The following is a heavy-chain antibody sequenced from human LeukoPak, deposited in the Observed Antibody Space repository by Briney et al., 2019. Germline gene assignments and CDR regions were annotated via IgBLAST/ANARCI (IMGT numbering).Heavy chain of an antibody. CDR1: GGSISSYY. J-gene: IGHJ4*02. Sequence: SETLSLTCTVSGGSISSYYWSWIRQPPGKGLEWIGRIYTSGSTNYNPSLKSRVTMSVDTSKNQFSLKLSSVTAADTAVYYCARDLWALRGWYFDYWGQGTLVTVSS. D-gene: IGHD3-10*01. V-gene: IGHV4-4*07. CDR3: ARDLWALRGWYFDY. CDR2: IYTSGST.